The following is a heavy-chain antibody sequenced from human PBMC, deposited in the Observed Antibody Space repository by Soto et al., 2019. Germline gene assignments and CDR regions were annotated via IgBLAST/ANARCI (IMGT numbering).Heavy chain of an antibody. CDR2: IIPIFGLS. CDR3: ARGYDYIWGSYRSAHYYYDMDV. Sequence: GASVKVSCKASGGTFTSYAISWARQAPGQGLEWMGGIIPIFGLSNYAQKFQGRVTITADESTSTAYMELSSLRSEDTAVYYCARGYDYIWGSYRSAHYYYDMDVWGQGXTVTVYS. D-gene: IGHD3-16*02. J-gene: IGHJ6*02. CDR1: GGTFTSYA. V-gene: IGHV1-69*13.